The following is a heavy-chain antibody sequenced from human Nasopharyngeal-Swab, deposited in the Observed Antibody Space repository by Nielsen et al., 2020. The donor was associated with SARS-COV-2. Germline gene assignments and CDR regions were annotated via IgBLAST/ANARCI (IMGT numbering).Heavy chain of an antibody. V-gene: IGHV3-33*01. CDR2: IWYDGSNK. Sequence: GGSLRLSCAASGFTFSSYGMHWVRQAPGKGLEWVAVIWYDGSNKYYADSVKGRFTISRDNAKNTLYLQMNSLRAEDTAVYYCARGLLWFGELGGNYYYGMDVWGQGTTVTVSS. CDR3: ARGLLWFGELGGNYYYGMDV. D-gene: IGHD3-10*01. CDR1: GFTFSSYG. J-gene: IGHJ6*02.